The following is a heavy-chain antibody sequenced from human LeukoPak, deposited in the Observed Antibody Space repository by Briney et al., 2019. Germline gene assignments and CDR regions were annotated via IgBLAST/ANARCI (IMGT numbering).Heavy chain of an antibody. CDR3: ARDVRYCSGGSCSS. CDR2: IYNSGGT. J-gene: IGHJ4*02. Sequence: GGSLRLSCAASGFTVSSNYMSWVRQAPGKGLEWASVIYNSGGTYYADSVKGRFTISRDNSKNTLYLQMNSLGAEDTAVYYCARDVRYCSGGSCSSWGPGTLVTVSS. D-gene: IGHD2-15*01. V-gene: IGHV3-53*01. CDR1: GFTVSSNY.